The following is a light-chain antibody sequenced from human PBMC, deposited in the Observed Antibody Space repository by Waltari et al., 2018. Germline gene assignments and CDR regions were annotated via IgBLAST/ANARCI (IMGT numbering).Light chain of an antibody. J-gene: IGLJ2*01. CDR2: EGP. CDR1: TSDIGSHDY. Sequence: QSALTQPASVSGSPGQSITISCTGTTSDIGSHDYVSWYQQHPGKAPKPLIYEGPNRPSGVSTRFSGTKSGSTASLTISGLQADDEAHYYCSSYTGGSTLLVFGGGTDLTVL. V-gene: IGLV2-14*01. CDR3: SSYTGGSTLLV.